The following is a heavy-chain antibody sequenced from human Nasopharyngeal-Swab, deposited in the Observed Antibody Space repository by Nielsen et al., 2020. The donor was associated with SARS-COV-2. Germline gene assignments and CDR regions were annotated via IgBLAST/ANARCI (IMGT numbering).Heavy chain of an antibody. V-gene: IGHV3-33*01. Sequence: PGKGLEWVAVIWYDGSNKYYADSVKGRFTISRYNSKNTLYLQMNSLRAEDTAVYYCAREAGTFRAFDIWGQGTMVTVSS. D-gene: IGHD3-16*01. CDR2: IWYDGSNK. J-gene: IGHJ3*02. CDR3: AREAGTFRAFDI.